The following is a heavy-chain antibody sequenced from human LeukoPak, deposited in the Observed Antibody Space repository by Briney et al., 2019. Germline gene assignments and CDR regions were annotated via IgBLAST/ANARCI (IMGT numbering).Heavy chain of an antibody. V-gene: IGHV3-53*01. CDR2: LDNFGAK. CDR3: AGGTYYGTGTRPGYLNY. J-gene: IGHJ4*02. D-gene: IGHD3-10*01. CDR1: TFSINNNY. Sequence: GGSLTLSCTASTFSINNNYIDWIRQAPGKGLEWVSPLDNFGAKYYGDSVTGRFTVSRDLSKNTVYLQMSSLRADDTAVYYCAGGTYYGTGTRPGYLNYWGLGTLVTVSS.